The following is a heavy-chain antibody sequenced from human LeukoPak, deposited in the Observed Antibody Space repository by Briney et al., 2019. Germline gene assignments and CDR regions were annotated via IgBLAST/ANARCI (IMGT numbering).Heavy chain of an antibody. Sequence: GGSLRLSCAASGFTFSSYAMSWVRQAPGKGLEWVSAISGSGGSTYYADSVKGRFTISRDNSKNTLYLQMTSLRAEDTAVYYCARDYPTSGIVTLFDYWGQGTLVTVSS. CDR3: ARDYPTSGIVTLFDY. CDR2: ISGSGGST. D-gene: IGHD1-1*01. V-gene: IGHV3-23*01. CDR1: GFTFSSYA. J-gene: IGHJ4*02.